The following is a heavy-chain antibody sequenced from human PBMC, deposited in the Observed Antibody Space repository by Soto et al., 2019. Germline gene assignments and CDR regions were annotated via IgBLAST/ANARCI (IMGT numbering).Heavy chain of an antibody. CDR2: IIPIFGTA. V-gene: IGHV1-69*01. CDR1: GGTFSSYA. Sequence: QVQLVQSGAEVKKPGSSVKVSCKASGGTFSSYAISWVRQAPGQGLEWMGGIIPIFGTANYAHKFQGRVTITADESTSTAYMELSSLRSYDTAVYYCAMCITSGSGSYYIDYWGQGTMVTFSS. D-gene: IGHD3-10*01. CDR3: AMCITSGSGSYYIDY. J-gene: IGHJ4*02.